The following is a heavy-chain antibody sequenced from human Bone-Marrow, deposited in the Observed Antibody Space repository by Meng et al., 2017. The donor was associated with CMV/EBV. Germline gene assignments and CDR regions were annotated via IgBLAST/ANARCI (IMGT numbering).Heavy chain of an antibody. CDR1: GFTFSSYG. CDR3: AKLGRDIVVAPTTSVDY. CDR2: IRYDGSNQ. D-gene: IGHD2-2*01. V-gene: IGHV3-30*02. Sequence: GESLKISCAASGFTFSSYGMHWVRQAPGKGLEWVAFIRYDGSNQNYADSVKGRFTISRDNSENTLYLQMNSLRAKDTAIYYCAKLGRDIVVAPTTSVDYWGQGTLVTVSS. J-gene: IGHJ4*02.